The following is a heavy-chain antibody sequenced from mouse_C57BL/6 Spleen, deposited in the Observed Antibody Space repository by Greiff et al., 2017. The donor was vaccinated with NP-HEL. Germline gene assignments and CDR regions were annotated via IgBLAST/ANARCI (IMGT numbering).Heavy chain of an antibody. CDR1: GFTFSDYG. D-gene: IGHD2-5*01. Sequence: EVQVVESGGGLVKPGGSLKLSCAASGFTFSDYGMHWVRQAPEKGLEWVAYISSGSSTIYYADTVKGRFTISRDNAKNTLFLQMTSLRSEDTAMYYCARGAYYSNYLFAYWGQGTLVTVSA. V-gene: IGHV5-17*01. J-gene: IGHJ3*01. CDR3: ARGAYYSNYLFAY. CDR2: ISSGSSTI.